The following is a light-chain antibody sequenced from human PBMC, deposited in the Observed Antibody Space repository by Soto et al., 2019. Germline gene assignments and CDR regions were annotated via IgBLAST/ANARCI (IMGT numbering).Light chain of an antibody. Sequence: EIVMTQSPATLSVSPGERATVSCRASQSVFTNLAWYQQKPGQAPRLLMYSASTRANGVPARFIGSGSGTEFTLTISSLQFEDFAIYYCQQYNDWYTFGQGTKLEIK. CDR1: QSVFTN. V-gene: IGKV3-15*01. CDR3: QQYNDWYT. J-gene: IGKJ2*01. CDR2: SAS.